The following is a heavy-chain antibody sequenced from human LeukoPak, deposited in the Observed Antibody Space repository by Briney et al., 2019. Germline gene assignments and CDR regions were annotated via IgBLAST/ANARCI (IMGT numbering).Heavy chain of an antibody. Sequence: SETLSLTCTVSGGSISSYYWSWIRQPPGKGLEWIGYIYYSGSTNYNPSLKSRVTISVDTSKNQFSLKLSSVTAADTAVYYCARGGQWYSHKHGFDAWGQGTLVTVSS. CDR1: GGSISSYY. D-gene: IGHD6-19*01. CDR3: ARGGQWYSHKHGFDA. V-gene: IGHV4-59*01. J-gene: IGHJ5*02. CDR2: IYYSGST.